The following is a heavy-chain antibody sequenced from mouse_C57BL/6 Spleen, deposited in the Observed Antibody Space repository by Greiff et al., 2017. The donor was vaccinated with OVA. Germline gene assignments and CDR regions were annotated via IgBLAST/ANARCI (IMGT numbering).Heavy chain of an antibody. J-gene: IGHJ1*03. D-gene: IGHD1-1*01. CDR2: INPSNGGT. V-gene: IGHV1-53*01. CDR3: ARGGYGSSYWYFDV. CDR1: GYTFTSYW. Sequence: QVQLQQSGTELVKPGASVKLSCKASGYTFTSYWMHWVKQRPGQGLEWIGNINPSNGGTNYNEKFKSKATLTVDKSSSTAYMQLSSLTSEDSAVYYCARGGYGSSYWYFDVWGTGTTVTVSS.